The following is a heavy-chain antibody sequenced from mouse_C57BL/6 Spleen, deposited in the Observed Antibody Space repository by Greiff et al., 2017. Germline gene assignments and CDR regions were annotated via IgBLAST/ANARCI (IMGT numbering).Heavy chain of an antibody. Sequence: VQLQQSGPGLVKPSQSLSLTCSVTGYSITSGYYWNWIRQFPGNKLEWMGYISYDGSNNYNPSLKNRISITRDTSKNQFFLKLNSVTTEDTATYYCAREGYDYDWYFDVWGTGTTVTVSS. CDR2: ISYDGSN. V-gene: IGHV3-6*01. J-gene: IGHJ1*03. D-gene: IGHD2-4*01. CDR1: GYSITSGYY. CDR3: AREGYDYDWYFDV.